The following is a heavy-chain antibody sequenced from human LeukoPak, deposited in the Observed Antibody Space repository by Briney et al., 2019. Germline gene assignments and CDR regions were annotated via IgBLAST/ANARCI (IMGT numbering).Heavy chain of an antibody. CDR2: ISGSGGST. V-gene: IGHV3-23*01. CDR1: GFTFSSYA. CDR3: AKDLGDFWSGYPLA. D-gene: IGHD3-3*01. J-gene: IGHJ5*02. Sequence: PGGSLRLSCAASGFTFSSYAMSWVRQAPGKGLEWVSAISGSGGSTYYADSVKGRFTISRDNSKNTLYLQMNSLRAEDTAVYYCAKDLGDFWSGYPLAWGQGTLVTVSS.